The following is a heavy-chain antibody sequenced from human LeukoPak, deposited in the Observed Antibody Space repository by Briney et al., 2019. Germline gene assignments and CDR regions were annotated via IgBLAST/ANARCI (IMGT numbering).Heavy chain of an antibody. D-gene: IGHD6-13*01. J-gene: IGHJ4*02. CDR1: GFTFSSYE. CDR3: ARERRQQLVVNDY. CDR2: ISSSGSTI. Sequence: GGSLRLSCAASGFTFSSYEVNWVRQAPGKGLEWVSYISSSGSTIYFADSVKGRFTISRDTAKNSLYLQMNSLRAEDTAVYYCARERRQQLVVNDYWGQGTLVTVSS. V-gene: IGHV3-48*03.